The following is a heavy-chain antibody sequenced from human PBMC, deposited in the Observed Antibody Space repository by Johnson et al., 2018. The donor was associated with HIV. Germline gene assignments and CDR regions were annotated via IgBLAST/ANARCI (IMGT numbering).Heavy chain of an antibody. J-gene: IGHJ3*02. CDR2: ISSRATTI. V-gene: IGHV3-48*03. D-gene: IGHD5-18*01. Sequence: EVQLVESGGGLVQPGGSLKLSCAASAFTFSSYEMNWVRQAPGKGLEWVSYISSRATTIYYADSVKGRFTISRDNSKNSLYLQMNSLRAEDTAVYYCARFPTGYSRDGFDIWGQGTMVTVSS. CDR3: ARFPTGYSRDGFDI. CDR1: AFTFSSYE.